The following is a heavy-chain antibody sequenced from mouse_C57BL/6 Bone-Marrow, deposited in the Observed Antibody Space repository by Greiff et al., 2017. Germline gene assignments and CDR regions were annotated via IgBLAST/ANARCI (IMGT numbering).Heavy chain of an antibody. V-gene: IGHV1-64*01. CDR3: ARDTTVVAHWYFDV. D-gene: IGHD1-1*01. CDR1: GYTFTSYW. CDR2: IHPNSGST. Sequence: QVQLQQPGAELVKPGASVTLSCKASGYTFTSYWMPWVKQRPGQGLEWIGMIHPNSGSTNYNEKFKSKATLTVDKSSSTAYMQRSSLTSEDSAVYYCARDTTVVAHWYFDVWGTGTTVTVSS. J-gene: IGHJ1*03.